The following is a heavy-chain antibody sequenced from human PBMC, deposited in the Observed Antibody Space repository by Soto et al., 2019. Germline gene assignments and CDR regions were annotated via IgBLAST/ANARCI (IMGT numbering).Heavy chain of an antibody. V-gene: IGHV1-3*01. D-gene: IGHD6-13*01. CDR3: ARDLRIAAAGRSNY. J-gene: IGHJ4*02. Sequence: QVQLVQSGAEVKKPGASVKVSCKASGYTFTSYAMPWVRQAPGQRLEWMGWINAGNGNTKYSQKFQGRVTITRDTSASTAYMELSSLRSEDTAVYYCARDLRIAAAGRSNYWGQGTLVTVSS. CDR1: GYTFTSYA. CDR2: INAGNGNT.